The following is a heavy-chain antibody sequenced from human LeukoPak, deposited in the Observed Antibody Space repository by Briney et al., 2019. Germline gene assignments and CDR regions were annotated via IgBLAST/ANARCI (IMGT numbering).Heavy chain of an antibody. CDR2: INHSGRT. CDR3: ARPYDSSGYYAGAFDV. CDR1: GVSIRSTSYY. J-gene: IGHJ3*01. Sequence: SETLSLTCTDSGVSIRSTSYYWGWIRQPPGKGLEWIASINHSGRTFYSPSLKSRLTISVDTSKNQVSLKVNSVTAADTAVYYCARPYDSSGYYAGAFDVWGQGTVVTVSS. D-gene: IGHD3-22*01. V-gene: IGHV4-39*07.